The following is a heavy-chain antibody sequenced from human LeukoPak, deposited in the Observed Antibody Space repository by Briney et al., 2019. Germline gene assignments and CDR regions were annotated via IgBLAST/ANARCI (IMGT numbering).Heavy chain of an antibody. Sequence: GASVKVSCKASGYIFTDYYMHWVRQAPGQGLEWMGWFNPASGGTKYAQKLQGRVTMTRDTSINTAYMELSSLGLDDTAVYYCARGLYYGGNQRAHDAFDIWGQGTLVTVSS. CDR3: ARGLYYGGNQRAHDAFDI. J-gene: IGHJ3*02. CDR1: GYIFTDYY. V-gene: IGHV1-2*02. D-gene: IGHD4-23*01. CDR2: FNPASGGT.